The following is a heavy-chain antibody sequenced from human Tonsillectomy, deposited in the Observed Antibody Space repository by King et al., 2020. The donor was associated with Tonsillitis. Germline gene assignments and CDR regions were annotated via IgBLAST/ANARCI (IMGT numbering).Heavy chain of an antibody. V-gene: IGHV4-59*01. CDR3: ARDWDFYDSSEGHAFDI. CDR1: GGSISSYY. D-gene: IGHD3-22*01. Sequence: VQLQESGPGLVKPSETLSLTCTVSGGSISSYYWSWIRQPPGKGLEWIGYIYYSGSTNYNPSLKSRVTISVDTSKNQFSLKLGSVTAADTAGYYCARDWDFYDSSEGHAFDIWGQGTMVTVSS. J-gene: IGHJ3*02. CDR2: IYYSGST.